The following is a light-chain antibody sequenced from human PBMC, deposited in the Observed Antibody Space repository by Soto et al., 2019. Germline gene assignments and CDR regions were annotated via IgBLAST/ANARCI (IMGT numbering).Light chain of an antibody. CDR1: SGHSSYA. J-gene: IGLJ2*01. Sequence: QSVLTQSPSASASLGASVKLTCTLSSGHSSYAIAWHQQQPEKGPRYLMKLNSDGSHSKGDGIPDRFSGSSSGAERYLTSSSLQSEDEADYYCQTRGTGILVVYGGGTKLTVL. CDR3: QTRGTGILVV. V-gene: IGLV4-69*01. CDR2: LNSDGSH.